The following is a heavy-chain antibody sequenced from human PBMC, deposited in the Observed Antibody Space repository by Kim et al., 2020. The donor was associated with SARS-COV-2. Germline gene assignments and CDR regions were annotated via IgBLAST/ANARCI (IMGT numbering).Heavy chain of an antibody. J-gene: IGHJ4*02. Sequence: TSYADSVKGRFTISRDNSKNTLYLQINSLRAEDTAVYYCATGEPRPYYFDYWGQGTLVTVSS. V-gene: IGHV3-23*01. CDR2: T. D-gene: IGHD6-25*01. CDR3: ATGEPRPYYFDY.